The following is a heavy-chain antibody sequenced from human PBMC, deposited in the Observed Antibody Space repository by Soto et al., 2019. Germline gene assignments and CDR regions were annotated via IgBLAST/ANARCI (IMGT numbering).Heavy chain of an antibody. CDR3: ADSWLPTSY. V-gene: IGHV3-74*01. D-gene: IGHD3-10*01. Sequence: GVLRLSCAASGFSFSHYWMHWVRQAPGKGLVWASRISPDGRTTTYADSVKGRFTISRDNAKSTLYLQMNSLTVEDGAVYYCADSWLPTSYWGPGTLVTVSS. CDR1: GFSFSHYW. CDR2: ISPDGRTT. J-gene: IGHJ4*02.